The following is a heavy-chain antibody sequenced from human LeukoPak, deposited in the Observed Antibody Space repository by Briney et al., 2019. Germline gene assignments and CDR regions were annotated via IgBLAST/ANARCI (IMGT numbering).Heavy chain of an antibody. CDR3: ARAIHYDFWSGYYMRYYYYMDV. CDR1: GYTFTSYG. V-gene: IGHV1-18*01. CDR2: ISAYNGNT. J-gene: IGHJ6*03. D-gene: IGHD3-3*01. Sequence: ASVKVSCKASGYTFTSYGISWVRQAPGQGLEWVGWISAYNGNTNYAQKLQGRVTMTTDTSTSTAYMELRSLRSDDTAVYYCARAIHYDFWSGYYMRYYYYMDVWGKGTTVTVSS.